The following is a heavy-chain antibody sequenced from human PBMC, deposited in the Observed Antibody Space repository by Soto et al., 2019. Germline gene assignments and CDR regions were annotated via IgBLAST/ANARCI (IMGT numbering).Heavy chain of an antibody. V-gene: IGHV4-59*08. J-gene: IGHJ4*02. CDR3: ATRGTRVTGLYYFAY. CDR2: ISYSGTT. Sequence: SETLSLTCTVSGGSISGYYWSWIRQPPGKGLEWIGFISYSGTTHYSASLRSRVSISVDTSKNQFSLDLSSVTAADTAVYYCATRGTRVTGLYYFAYGGRETLFPVPS. CDR1: GGSISGYY. D-gene: IGHD2-15*01.